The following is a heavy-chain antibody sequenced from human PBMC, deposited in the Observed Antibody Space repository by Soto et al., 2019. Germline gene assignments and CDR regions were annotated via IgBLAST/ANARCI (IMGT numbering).Heavy chain of an antibody. CDR1: GGSISSGDYY. CDR2: IYYSGST. D-gene: IGHD3-9*01. CDR3: ARGAYDILTGYPIPYYFDY. V-gene: IGHV4-30-4*01. J-gene: IGHJ4*02. Sequence: SSETLSLTCTVSGGSISSGDYYWSWIRQPPGKGLEWIGYIYYSGSTYYNPSLKSRVTISVDTSKNQFSLKLSSVTAADTAVYYCARGAYDILTGYPIPYYFDYWGQGTLVTVSS.